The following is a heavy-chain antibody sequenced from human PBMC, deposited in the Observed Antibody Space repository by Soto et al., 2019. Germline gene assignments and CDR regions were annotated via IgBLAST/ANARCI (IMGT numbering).Heavy chain of an antibody. Sequence: SGPTLVNHTQTLTLTCTFSGFSLSTSGMCVSWIRQPPGNALEWLARIDWDDDKYYSTSLKTRLTISKDTSKNQVVLTMTNMDHVDTATYYCARTPHRIWFPELPRYYYYGMDVWGQGTTVTVSS. CDR3: ARTPHRIWFPELPRYYYYGMDV. CDR2: IDWDDDK. CDR1: GFSLSTSGMC. V-gene: IGHV2-70*11. J-gene: IGHJ6*02. D-gene: IGHD3-10*01.